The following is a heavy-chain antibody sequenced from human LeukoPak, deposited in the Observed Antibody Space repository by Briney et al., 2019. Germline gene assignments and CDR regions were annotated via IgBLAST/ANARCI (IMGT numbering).Heavy chain of an antibody. V-gene: IGHV1-58*02. CDR2: IVVGSGNT. CDR1: GFTFTSSA. D-gene: IGHD3-22*01. Sequence: SVEVSCKASGFTFTSSAMQWVRQARGQRLEWIGWIVVGSGNTNYAQKFQERVTITRDMSTSTAYMELSSLRSEDTAVYYCAAALGYYYYSSGPIDYWGQGTLVTVSS. CDR3: AAALGYYYYSSGPIDY. J-gene: IGHJ4*02.